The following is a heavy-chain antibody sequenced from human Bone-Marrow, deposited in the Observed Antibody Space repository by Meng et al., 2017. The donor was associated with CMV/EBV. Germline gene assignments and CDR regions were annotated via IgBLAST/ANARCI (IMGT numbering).Heavy chain of an antibody. D-gene: IGHD6-6*01. CDR2: IIPIFGTA. CDR3: ASGAQLVPDY. V-gene: IGHV1-69*05. CDR1: GGTFSSYA. J-gene: IGHJ4*02. Sequence: SVKVSCKASGGTFSSYAISWVRQAPGQGLEWMGGIIPIFGTANYAQKFQGRVTITTDESTSTAYMEPSSLRSEDTAVYYCASGAQLVPDYWGQGTLVTVSS.